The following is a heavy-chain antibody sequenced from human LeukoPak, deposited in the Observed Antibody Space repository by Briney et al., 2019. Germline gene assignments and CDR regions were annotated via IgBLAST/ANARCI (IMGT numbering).Heavy chain of an antibody. Sequence: GGSLRLSCVASGFTFSTYGMIWVRQAPGKGPEWVSHVSNSGDTTNYADSVKGRFTISRDNSKNTLYLQMDSLRAEDTAAYYCANIGSSTFGSTGFWGQGTLVTVSS. CDR1: GFTFSTYG. V-gene: IGHV3-23*01. J-gene: IGHJ4*02. CDR2: VSNSGDTT. CDR3: ANIGSSTFGSTGF. D-gene: IGHD3-16*01.